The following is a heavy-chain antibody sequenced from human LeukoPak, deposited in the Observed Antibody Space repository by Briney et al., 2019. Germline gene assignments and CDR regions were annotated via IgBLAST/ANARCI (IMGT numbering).Heavy chain of an antibody. CDR2: IYYSGST. V-gene: IGHV4-59*01. D-gene: IGHD3-9*01. Sequence: SETLSLTCTVSGGSISSYYWSWIRQPPGKGLEWIGYIYYSGSTNYNPSLKSRVTISVDTSKNQFSLKLSSVTAADTAVYYCAGEPYYDILTGYLDYRGQGTLVTVSS. J-gene: IGHJ4*02. CDR1: GGSISSYY. CDR3: AGEPYYDILTGYLDY.